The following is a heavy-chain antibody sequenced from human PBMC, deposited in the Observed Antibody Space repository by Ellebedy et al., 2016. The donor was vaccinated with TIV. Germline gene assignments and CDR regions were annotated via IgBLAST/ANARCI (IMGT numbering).Heavy chain of an antibody. CDR2: FDPEDGET. CDR3: ATDLRYCTNGVCFKRFDAFDV. V-gene: IGHV1-24*01. D-gene: IGHD2-8*01. J-gene: IGHJ3*01. CDR1: GYTLTELS. Sequence: AASVKVSCKVSGYTLTELSIHWVRQAPGKGLEWMGGFDPEDGETTNAQKFQGRVTMTEDTSTDNAYMELSSLRSEDTAVYYCATDLRYCTNGVCFKRFDAFDVWGQGTMVTVSS.